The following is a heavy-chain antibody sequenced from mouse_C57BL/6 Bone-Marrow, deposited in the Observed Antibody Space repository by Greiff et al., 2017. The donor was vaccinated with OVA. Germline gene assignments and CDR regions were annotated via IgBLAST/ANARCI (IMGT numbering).Heavy chain of an antibody. CDR2: IYPRSGNT. J-gene: IGHJ3*01. Sequence: QVQLQQSGAELARPGASVKLSCKASGYTFTSYGISWVKQRTGQGLEWIGEIYPRSGNTYYNEKFKGKATLTADKSSSTAYMALRSLTSEDSAVYFCATPSPYYGSSYVWFAYWGQGTLVTVSA. V-gene: IGHV1-81*01. CDR3: ATPSPYYGSSYVWFAY. D-gene: IGHD1-1*01. CDR1: GYTFTSYG.